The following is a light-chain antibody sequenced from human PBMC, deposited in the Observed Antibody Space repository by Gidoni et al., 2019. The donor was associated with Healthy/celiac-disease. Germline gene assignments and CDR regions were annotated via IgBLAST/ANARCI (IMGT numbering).Light chain of an antibody. V-gene: IGKV4-1*01. Sequence: DIVMTQSLDSLAVSLGERATINCKSSQSVIYSSNNKNYLAWYQQKPGQPPKLLICWASTRASGVPDRFSGSGSGTDFTLTISSVQAEDVADYCCQQYYSTPYTFGQGTKLEIK. CDR3: QQYYSTPYT. CDR1: QSVIYSSNNKNY. J-gene: IGKJ2*01. CDR2: WAS.